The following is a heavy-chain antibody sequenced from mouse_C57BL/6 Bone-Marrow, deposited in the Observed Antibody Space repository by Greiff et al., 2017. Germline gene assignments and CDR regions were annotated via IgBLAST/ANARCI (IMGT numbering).Heavy chain of an antibody. V-gene: IGHV1-81*01. CDR2: IYPRSGNT. Sequence: QVQLQQSGAELARPGASVKLSCKASGYTFTSYGISWVKQRTGQGLEWIGEIYPRSGNTYYNEKFKGKATLTADKSSSTAYMELRSLRSEDSAVYFCARGLRRLAWFAYWGQGTLVTVSA. CDR3: ARGLRRLAWFAY. D-gene: IGHD1-2*01. CDR1: GYTFTSYG. J-gene: IGHJ3*01.